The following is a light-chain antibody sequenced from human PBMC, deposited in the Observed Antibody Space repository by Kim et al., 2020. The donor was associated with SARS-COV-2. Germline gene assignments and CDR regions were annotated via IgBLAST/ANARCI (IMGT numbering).Light chain of an antibody. J-gene: IGLJ2*01. V-gene: IGLV3-21*04. CDR1: NSGRKS. CDR3: QVWDDSSDHPV. CDR2: YDR. Sequence: APGETARLACGGDNSGRKSVHWYQRKPGQVPVVVIYYDRDRPSGIPERFSGSNAGNTATLTISRVEAGDEADYYCQVWDDSSDHPVFGGGTKVTVL.